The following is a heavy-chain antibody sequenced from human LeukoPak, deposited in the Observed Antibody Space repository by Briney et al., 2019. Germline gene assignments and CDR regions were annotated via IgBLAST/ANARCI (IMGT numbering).Heavy chain of an antibody. V-gene: IGHV3-53*01. J-gene: IGHJ4*02. Sequence: GGSLRLSCAVSGFTVSSNCMSWVRQAPGKGLGWVSVLYSGGNTYYADSVKGRFTISKDNSKNTLYLQMNSLRAEDTAVYYCARYDGGSGPFDYWGQGTLVTVSS. CDR2: LYSGGNT. D-gene: IGHD3-10*01. CDR1: GFTVSSNC. CDR3: ARYDGGSGPFDY.